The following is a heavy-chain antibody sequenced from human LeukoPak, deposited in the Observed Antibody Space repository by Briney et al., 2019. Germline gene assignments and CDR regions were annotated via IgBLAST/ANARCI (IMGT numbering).Heavy chain of an antibody. CDR2: ISGSGSDT. D-gene: IGHD3-10*01. Sequence: GWSLRLSCAASGFTFSSFAMSWVHQAPGKGLEWVSAISGSGSDTYYADSVKGRFTISRDNSTNTLYLQMNSLRAEDTAVYYCAKDSVTMVRGVTGPNYFDYWGQGTLVTVSS. J-gene: IGHJ4*02. CDR3: AKDSVTMVRGVTGPNYFDY. V-gene: IGHV3-23*01. CDR1: GFTFSSFA.